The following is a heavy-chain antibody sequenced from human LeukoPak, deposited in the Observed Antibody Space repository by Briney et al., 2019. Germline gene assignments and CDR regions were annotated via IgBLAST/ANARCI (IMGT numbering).Heavy chain of an antibody. V-gene: IGHV4-4*07. Sequence: SETLSLTCTVSGGSISSYYWSWIRQPAGKGLEWIGRIYTSGSTNYNPSLTSRVTMSVDTSKNQFSLKLSSVTAADTAVYYCAREAIVVPAFDYWGQRTLVTVSS. CDR3: AREAIVVPAFDY. D-gene: IGHD2-2*01. CDR2: IYTSGST. CDR1: GGSISSYY. J-gene: IGHJ4*02.